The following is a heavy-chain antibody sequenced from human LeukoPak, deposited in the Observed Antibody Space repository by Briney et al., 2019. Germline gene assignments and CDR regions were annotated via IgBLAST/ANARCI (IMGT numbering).Heavy chain of an antibody. CDR1: GFKFNTHN. CDR3: ARVRAGLQEFDY. V-gene: IGHV3-21*04. Sequence: PGGSLRLSCAVSGFKFNTHNLNWLRQAPGKGLEWGSYISSGSKYILYADSVKGRFTVSRDNAKNSLYLQMNTLSAEDNALYYCARVRAGLQEFDYWGQGTLVTVSS. J-gene: IGHJ4*02. CDR2: ISSGSKYI. D-gene: IGHD4-11*01.